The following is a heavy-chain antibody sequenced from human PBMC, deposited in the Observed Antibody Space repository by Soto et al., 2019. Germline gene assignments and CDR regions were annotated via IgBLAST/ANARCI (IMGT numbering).Heavy chain of an antibody. D-gene: IGHD3-10*01. V-gene: IGHV1-18*01. J-gene: IGHJ5*02. CDR1: GYTFTNYG. Sequence: QVQLVQSGAEVKKPGASVKVCCKASGYTFTNYGISWVRQAPGQGLEWMGWINTYNGNTNHAQKRRGRVPMTTDRATSAAYMELRSLRSDDTAVYYCARGVGSGTYYNQYNWFDPWGQGTLVTVSS. CDR2: INTYNGNT. CDR3: ARGVGSGTYYNQYNWFDP.